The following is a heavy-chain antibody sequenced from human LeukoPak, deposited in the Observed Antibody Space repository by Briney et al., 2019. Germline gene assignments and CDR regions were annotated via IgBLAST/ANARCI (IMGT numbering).Heavy chain of an antibody. CDR2: ISASGP. D-gene: IGHD1-14*01. Sequence: GGSLRLSCAASGFTFSRLAMTWVRQAPGKGLEWVSTISASGPYYADAVRGRFTISRDNAKNSLYLEMNSLRVEDTAVYYCARVDHTEAFETWGQGTVVTVS. CDR3: ARVDHTEAFET. CDR1: GFTFSRLA. J-gene: IGHJ3*02. V-gene: IGHV3-23*01.